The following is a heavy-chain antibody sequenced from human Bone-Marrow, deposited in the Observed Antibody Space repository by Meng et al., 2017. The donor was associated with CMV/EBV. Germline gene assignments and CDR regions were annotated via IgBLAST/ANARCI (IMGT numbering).Heavy chain of an antibody. CDR1: GGSISSSSYY. J-gene: IGHJ5*02. CDR3: ARTVPEGVDVVAAALGPNWFNP. D-gene: IGHD2-15*01. Sequence: SETLSLTCTVSGGSISSSSYYWGWVRQPPGKGLEWIGSIYYSGSTYYNPSLKSRVTISVDTSKNQFSLKLSSVTAADTAVYYCARTVPEGVDVVAAALGPNWFNPWGQGPLVTVSS. CDR2: IYYSGST. V-gene: IGHV4-39*01.